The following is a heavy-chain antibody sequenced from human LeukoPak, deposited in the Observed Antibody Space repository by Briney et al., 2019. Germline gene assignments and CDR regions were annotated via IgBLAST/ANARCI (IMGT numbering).Heavy chain of an antibody. D-gene: IGHD2-8*02. CDR1: GGFFSAYY. J-gene: IGHJ6*02. Sequence: SETLSLTCAVYGGFFSAYYWSGIRQPPGKGLEWIGEINASGSTNYNPSLKSRVTISVDTSKNQFSLKLRSVTAADTAVYFCASFDTGYGLDVWGQGTTVTVSS. V-gene: IGHV4-34*01. CDR3: ASFDTGYGLDV. CDR2: INASGST.